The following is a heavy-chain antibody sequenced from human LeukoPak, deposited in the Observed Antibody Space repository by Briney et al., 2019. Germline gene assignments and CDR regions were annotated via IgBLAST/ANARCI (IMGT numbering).Heavy chain of an antibody. CDR2: INGDGSST. CDR1: GFTFSNYW. CDR3: TSRYYDSGSAYYY. J-gene: IGHJ4*02. Sequence: PGGPLRLSCAASGFTFSNYWMHWVRQAPGKGLVWVSRINGDGSSTSYADSVKGRFTISRDNAKNTLYLQMNSLRDEDTAVYYCTSRYYDSGSAYYYWGQGTLVTVSS. D-gene: IGHD3-10*01. V-gene: IGHV3-74*01.